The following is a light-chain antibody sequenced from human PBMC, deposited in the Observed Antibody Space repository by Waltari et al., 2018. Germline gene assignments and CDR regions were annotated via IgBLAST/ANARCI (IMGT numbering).Light chain of an antibody. V-gene: IGLV2-14*03. J-gene: IGLJ2*01. CDR1: TVGVYNY. CDR2: DVS. CDR3: SSYAGGTLL. Sequence: QSALTQPASVSGSPGESITISCTGTTVGVYNYVSWYQQHPGKAPKLMIYDVSIRPSGFSNRFSGSKSGNTASLTISGLQAEDEADYHCSSYAGGTLLFGGGTKVTVL.